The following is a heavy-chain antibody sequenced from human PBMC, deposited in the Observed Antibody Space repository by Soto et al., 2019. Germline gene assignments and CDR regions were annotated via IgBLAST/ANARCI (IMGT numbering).Heavy chain of an antibody. CDR1: GGTFSSYA. V-gene: IGHV1-69*13. CDR3: AREVVVVPAAIELYYYYGMDV. J-gene: IGHJ6*02. CDR2: IIPIFGTA. D-gene: IGHD2-2*02. Sequence: SVKVSCKASGGTFSSYAISWVRQAPGQGLEWMGGIIPIFGTANYAQKFQGRVTITADESTSTAYMELSSLRSEDTAVYYCAREVVVVPAAIELYYYYGMDVWGQGTTVTVSS.